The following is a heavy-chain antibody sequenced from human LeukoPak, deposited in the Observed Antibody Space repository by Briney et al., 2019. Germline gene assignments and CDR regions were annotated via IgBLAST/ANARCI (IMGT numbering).Heavy chain of an antibody. CDR1: GDSISSYY. V-gene: IGHV4-4*07. J-gene: IGHJ4*02. Sequence: PLETLSLTCTVSGDSISSYYWSWIRQPAGKGLEWIGRMYSSGTTHYSPSLKSRITMSVDTSKNQFSLRLSSVTAADTAVYYCAREGGSYRSFDYWGQGTLVTVSS. D-gene: IGHD1-26*01. CDR2: MYSSGTT. CDR3: AREGGSYRSFDY.